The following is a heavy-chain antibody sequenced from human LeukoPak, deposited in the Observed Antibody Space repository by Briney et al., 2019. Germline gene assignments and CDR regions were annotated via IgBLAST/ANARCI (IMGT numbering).Heavy chain of an antibody. CDR1: GFTFSSYS. CDR2: ISSSSTI. J-gene: IGHJ4*02. CDR3: ARDTYGSVAAEDYFDY. V-gene: IGHV3-48*04. D-gene: IGHD6-6*01. Sequence: GGSLRLSCAASGFTFSSYSMNWVRQAPGKGLEWVSYISSSSTIYYADSVKGRFTISRDNAKNSLCLQMNSLRAEDTAVYYCARDTYGSVAAEDYFDYWGQGTLVTVSS.